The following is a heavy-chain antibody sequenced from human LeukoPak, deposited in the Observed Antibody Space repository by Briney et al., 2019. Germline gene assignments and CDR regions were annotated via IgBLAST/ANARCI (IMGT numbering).Heavy chain of an antibody. CDR2: IDYSGGT. V-gene: IGHV4-31*03. CDR1: GGSISSGAYY. CDR3: ARVPHARTFAI. J-gene: IGHJ3*02. Sequence: SETRSLTCTVSGGSISSGAYYWSWIRQHPGKGLEWIGFIDYSGGTYYNPSLKSRINISVDTSKNQFSLRLSSVTAADTAVYYCARVPHARTFAIWGQGTIVTVSS.